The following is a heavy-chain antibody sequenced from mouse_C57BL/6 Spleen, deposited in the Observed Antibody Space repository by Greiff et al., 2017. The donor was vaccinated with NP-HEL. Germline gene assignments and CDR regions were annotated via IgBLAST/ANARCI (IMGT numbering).Heavy chain of an antibody. D-gene: IGHD1-1*01. CDR2: IWSGGST. J-gene: IGHJ4*01. CDR1: GFSLTSYG. V-gene: IGHV2-2*01. Sequence: VKLVESGPGLVQPSQSLSITCTVSGFSLTSYGVHWVRQSPGKGLEWLGVIWSGGSTDYNAAFISRLSISKDNSKSQVFFKMNSLQADDTAIYYCASTTVVGFYAMDYWGQGTSVTVSS. CDR3: ASTTVVGFYAMDY.